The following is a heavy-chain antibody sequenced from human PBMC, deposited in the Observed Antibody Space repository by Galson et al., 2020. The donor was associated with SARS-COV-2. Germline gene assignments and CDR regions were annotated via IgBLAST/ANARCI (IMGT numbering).Heavy chain of an antibody. Sequence: GESLKISCAASGFTFTTYTLNWVRQAPGKGLEWVSSITSSGSYIEYSDSVKGRFTVSRDNAKNSLFLEMNSLRAEDTAIYYCAREITGTTYFDLWGQGTLVTVSS. J-gene: IGHJ4*02. V-gene: IGHV3-21*06. CDR1: GFTFTTYT. CDR2: ITSSGSYI. CDR3: AREITGTTYFDL. D-gene: IGHD1-20*01.